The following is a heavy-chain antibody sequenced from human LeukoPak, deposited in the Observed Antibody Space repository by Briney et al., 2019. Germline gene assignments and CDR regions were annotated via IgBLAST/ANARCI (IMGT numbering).Heavy chain of an antibody. V-gene: IGHV1-2*02. D-gene: IGHD1-26*01. Sequence: GASVKVSCKASGYTFTSYYMHWVRQAPGQGLEWTGWINPNSGGTNYAQKFQGRVTMTRDTSISTAYMELSRLRSDDTAVYYCAREYYSGSYYIDYWGQGTLVTVSS. CDR3: AREYYSGSYYIDY. CDR1: GYTFTSYY. J-gene: IGHJ4*02. CDR2: INPNSGGT.